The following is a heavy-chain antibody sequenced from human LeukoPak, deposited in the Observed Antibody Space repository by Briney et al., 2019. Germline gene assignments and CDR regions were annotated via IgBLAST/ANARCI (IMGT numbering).Heavy chain of an antibody. D-gene: IGHD3-3*01. J-gene: IGHJ5*02. CDR1: GGSISSGDYY. Sequence: PSETLSLTCTVSGGSISSGDYYWSWIRQPPGKGLEWIGYIYYSGSTNYNPSLKSRVTISADTSKNQFSLKLSSVTAADTAVYYCARGPPWYDFWSGYYNNWFDPWGQGTLVTVSS. CDR3: ARGPPWYDFWSGYYNNWFDP. V-gene: IGHV4-61*08. CDR2: IYYSGST.